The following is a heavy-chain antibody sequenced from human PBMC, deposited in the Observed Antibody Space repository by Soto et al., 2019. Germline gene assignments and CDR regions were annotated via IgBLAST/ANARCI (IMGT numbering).Heavy chain of an antibody. D-gene: IGHD3-10*01. Sequence: QVQLVQSGAEVKKPGSSVKVSCTASGGIFSTYAISWLRQAPGQGLEWMGGIIPIFGTPNYAQRFQGRVTITADESTSTAYMELSRLRSEDTAVYYCARDREDYGSGNYYIRIDFWGQGTLVTVSS. CDR1: GGIFSTYA. CDR3: ARDREDYGSGNYYIRIDF. V-gene: IGHV1-69*01. J-gene: IGHJ4*02. CDR2: IIPIFGTP.